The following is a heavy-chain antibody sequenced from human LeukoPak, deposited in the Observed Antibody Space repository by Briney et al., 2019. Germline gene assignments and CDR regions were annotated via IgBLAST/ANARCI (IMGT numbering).Heavy chain of an antibody. V-gene: IGHV3-11*06. J-gene: IGHJ4*02. CDR1: GFTFSDYY. CDR2: ISSSSSYT. Sequence: GGSLRLSCAASGFTFSDYYMSWIRQAPGKGLEWVSYISSSSSYTNYADSVKGRFTISRDNAKNSLYLQMNSLRAEDTAVYYCARRGGAYSSGRFDYWGQGTLVTVSS. CDR3: ARRGGAYSSGRFDY. D-gene: IGHD6-19*01.